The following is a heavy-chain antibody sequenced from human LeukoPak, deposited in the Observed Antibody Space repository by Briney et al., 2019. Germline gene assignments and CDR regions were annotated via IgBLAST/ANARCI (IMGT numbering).Heavy chain of an antibody. J-gene: IGHJ5*02. V-gene: IGHV4-39*01. CDR1: GGSISSSSYY. D-gene: IGHD6-19*01. CDR3: ARHVRKRGIAGAGTPGWFAP. CDR2: INHSGST. Sequence: SETLSLTCTVSGGSISSSSYYWGWIRQPPGKGLEWIGSINHSGSTNYNPSLKSRVTISVDTSKNQFSLKLSSVTAADTAVYYWARHVRKRGIAGAGTPGWFAPCGQGTLVTVAS.